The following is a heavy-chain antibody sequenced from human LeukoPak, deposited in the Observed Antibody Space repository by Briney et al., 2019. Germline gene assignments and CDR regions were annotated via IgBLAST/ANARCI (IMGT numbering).Heavy chain of an antibody. CDR3: ARREGSGNYYSDY. CDR2: IYYSGST. J-gene: IGHJ4*02. V-gene: IGHV4-39*01. D-gene: IGHD3-10*01. Sequence: PSETLSLTCTVSGGSISSSSYYWAWIRQPPGKGLEWIGNIYYSGSTYYNPSLKSRVTMSVDTSKNQFSLKLSSVTAADTAVYYCARREGSGNYYSDYWGQGTLVTVSS. CDR1: GGSISSSSYY.